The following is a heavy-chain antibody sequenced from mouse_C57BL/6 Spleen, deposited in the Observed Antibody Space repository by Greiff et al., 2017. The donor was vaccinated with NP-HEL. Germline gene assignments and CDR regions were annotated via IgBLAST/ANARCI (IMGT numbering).Heavy chain of an antibody. D-gene: IGHD3-2*02. Sequence: EVQLQQSGAELVRPGASVKLSCTASGFNIKDYYMHWVKQRPEQGLEWIGRIDPADGDTEYAPKFQGKATMTADTASNTAYLQLSSLTSEDTAFYYCTTDSSGLFAYWGQGTLVTVSA. CDR2: IDPADGDT. CDR1: GFNIKDYY. J-gene: IGHJ3*01. V-gene: IGHV14-1*01. CDR3: TTDSSGLFAY.